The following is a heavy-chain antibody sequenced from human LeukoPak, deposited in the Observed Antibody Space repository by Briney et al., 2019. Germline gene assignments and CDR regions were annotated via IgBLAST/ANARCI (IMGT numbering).Heavy chain of an antibody. D-gene: IGHD4-17*01. V-gene: IGHV4-4*07. J-gene: IGHJ3*02. Sequence: SKTLSLTCTVSGGSISSYYWSWIRQPAGKGLEGIGRIYTSGSTNYNPSLKSRVTMSVDTSKNQFSLKLSSVTAADTAVYYCARDLDYGDYGGSGAFDIWGQGTMVTVSS. CDR1: GGSISSYY. CDR3: ARDLDYGDYGGSGAFDI. CDR2: IYTSGST.